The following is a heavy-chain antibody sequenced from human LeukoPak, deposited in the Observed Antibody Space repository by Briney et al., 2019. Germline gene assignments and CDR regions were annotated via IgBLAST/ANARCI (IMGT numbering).Heavy chain of an antibody. V-gene: IGHV4-59*01. CDR2: IYYSGST. CDR3: AGEGKIVGARSYGMDV. Sequence: SGPTLVKPSETLSLTCTVSGGSISSYYWSWIRQPPGKGLEWIGYIYYSGSTNYNPSLKSRVTISVDTSKNQFSLKLSSVTAADTAVYYCAGEGKIVGARSYGMDVWGQGTTVTVSS. CDR1: GGSISSYY. D-gene: IGHD1-26*01. J-gene: IGHJ6*02.